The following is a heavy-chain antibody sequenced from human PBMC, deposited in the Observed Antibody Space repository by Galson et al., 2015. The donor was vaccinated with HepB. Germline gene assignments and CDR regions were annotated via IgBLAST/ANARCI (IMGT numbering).Heavy chain of an antibody. Sequence: SLRLSCAASGFTFSNAWMSWVRQAPGKGLEWVGRIKSKTDGGTTDYAAPVKGRFTISRDDSKNTLYLQMNSLKTEDTAVYYCTTGVVPAAMPRHYGMDVWGQGTTVTVSS. V-gene: IGHV3-15*01. J-gene: IGHJ6*02. CDR2: IKSKTDGGTT. D-gene: IGHD2-2*01. CDR3: TTGVVPAAMPRHYGMDV. CDR1: GFTFSNAW.